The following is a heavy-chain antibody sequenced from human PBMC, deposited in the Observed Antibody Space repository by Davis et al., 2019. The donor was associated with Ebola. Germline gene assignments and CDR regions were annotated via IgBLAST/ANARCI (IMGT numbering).Heavy chain of an antibody. Sequence: LVKVSCKASGGTFSSYAISWVRQAPGQGLEWMGRIIPILGIANYAQKFQGRVTITADKSTSTAYMELSSLRSEDTAVYYCAREGIHGYYYDSSGYYADYWGQGTLVTVSS. CDR1: GGTFSSYA. D-gene: IGHD3-22*01. J-gene: IGHJ4*02. V-gene: IGHV1-69*04. CDR3: AREGIHGYYYDSSGYYADY. CDR2: IIPILGIA.